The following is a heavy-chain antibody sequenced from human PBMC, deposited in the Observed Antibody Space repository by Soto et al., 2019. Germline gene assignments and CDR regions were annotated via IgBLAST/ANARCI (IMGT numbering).Heavy chain of an antibody. V-gene: IGHV5-51*01. J-gene: IGHJ4*02. CDR3: ARLFQDEGFWDYFDY. CDR2: IYPSDSDT. CDR1: GYDFSTHW. Sequence: GESLKISCKASGYDFSTHWIGWVRHMPGKGLQWMAIIYPSDSDTKYSPSFQGHVTISVDKSISTAYLQWSGLQASDSAKYYCARLFQDEGFWDYFDYWGPGTLVTVSS. D-gene: IGHD3-16*01.